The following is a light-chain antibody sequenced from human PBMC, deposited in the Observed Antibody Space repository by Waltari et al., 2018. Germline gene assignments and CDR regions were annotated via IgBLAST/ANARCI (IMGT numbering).Light chain of an antibody. V-gene: IGKV1-39*01. CDR3: QVTNTVPLT. Sequence: DIQMTQSPSSLSASVGDRVTITCRASHSITTYLNWYQHKPGKAPNLLIYAASSLQSGVPSRFSGSGSGTEFTLTVIRLRPEDFATYYWQVTNTVPLTFGGGTKVEIK. CDR1: HSITTY. CDR2: AAS. J-gene: IGKJ4*01.